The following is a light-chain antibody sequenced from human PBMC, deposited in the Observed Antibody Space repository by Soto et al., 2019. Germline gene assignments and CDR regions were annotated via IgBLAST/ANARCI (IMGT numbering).Light chain of an antibody. CDR1: SSNFGAGYD. V-gene: IGLV1-40*01. J-gene: IGLJ1*01. CDR2: GNN. CDR3: QSYDSSLIGYV. Sequence: QSVLTQPPSVSGAPGQTVTISCTGSSSNFGAGYDVHWYQQLPGTAPKLLIYGNNNRPSGVPDRFSGSKSGTSASLAITGLQAEDEGDYYCQSYDSSLIGYVFGTGTKVPVL.